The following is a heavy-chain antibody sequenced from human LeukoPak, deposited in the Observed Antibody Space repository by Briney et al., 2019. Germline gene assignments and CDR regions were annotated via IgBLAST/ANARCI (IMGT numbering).Heavy chain of an antibody. CDR1: GGSISSSSYY. D-gene: IGHD5-24*01. CDR3: AREEMATTRGAFDI. V-gene: IGHV4-61*05. J-gene: IGHJ3*02. CDR2: VYYSGST. Sequence: SETLSLTCTVSGGSISSSSYYWGWIRQPPGKGLEWIGYVYYSGSTNYNPSLKSRVTISVDTSENQFSLKLSSVTAADTAVYYCAREEMATTRGAFDIWGQGTMVTVSS.